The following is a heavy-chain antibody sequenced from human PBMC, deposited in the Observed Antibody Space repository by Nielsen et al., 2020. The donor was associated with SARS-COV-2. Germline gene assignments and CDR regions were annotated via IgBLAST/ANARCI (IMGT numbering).Heavy chain of an antibody. V-gene: IGHV1-24*01. CDR3: VTSLVAAIFGVLDY. D-gene: IGHD3-3*01. CDR2: FDPGDAET. Sequence: ASVKVSCKVSGYTLSELSIHWVRQAPGKGLEWMGGFDPGDAETVYAQKFQGRITMTEDTSADTAYMDLSSLRTEDTAVYYCVTSLVAAIFGVLDYWGPGTLVTVSS. J-gene: IGHJ4*02. CDR1: GYTLSELS.